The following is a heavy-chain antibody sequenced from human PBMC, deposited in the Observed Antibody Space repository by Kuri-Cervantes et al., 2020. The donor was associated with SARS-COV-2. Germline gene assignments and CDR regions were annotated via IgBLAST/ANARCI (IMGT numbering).Heavy chain of an antibody. CDR1: GYTFTSYY. CDR2: INPNSGGT. D-gene: IGHD2-15*01. CDR3: ASDPTGYCSGGSCYLDSWFDP. Sequence: ASVKVFCKASGYTFTSYYMHWVRQAPGQGLEWMGWINPNSGGTNYAQKFQGRVTMTRDTSISTAYMELSRLRSDDKAVYYCASDPTGYCSGGSCYLDSWFDPWGQGTLVTVSS. J-gene: IGHJ5*02. V-gene: IGHV1-2*02.